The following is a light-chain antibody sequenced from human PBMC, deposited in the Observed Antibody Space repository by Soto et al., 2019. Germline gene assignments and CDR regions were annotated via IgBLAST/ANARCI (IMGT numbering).Light chain of an antibody. CDR3: SSYTSSSTVV. Sequence: QSVLTQPASVSGSPGQSIAISCTGTSSDVGGYNYVSWYQQHPGKAPKLMIYDVNQRPSGVSNRFSGSKSGNTASLTISGLQADDEADYYCSSYTSSSTVVFGGGTKVTVL. J-gene: IGLJ2*01. CDR1: SSDVGGYNY. CDR2: DVN. V-gene: IGLV2-14*01.